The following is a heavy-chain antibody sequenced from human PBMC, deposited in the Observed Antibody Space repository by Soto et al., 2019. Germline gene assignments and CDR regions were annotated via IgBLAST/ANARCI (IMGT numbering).Heavy chain of an antibody. CDR3: AKRRLWFGELGDAFDI. Sequence: EVQLLESGGGLVQPGGSLRLSCAASGFPFSSYAMSWVRQAPGKGLEWVSAISVSGGVTYYADSVKGGSTISRDNSKNTLYLQMNSLRAEDTAVYYCAKRRLWFGELGDAFDIWGQGTIVTVSS. CDR2: ISVSGGVT. D-gene: IGHD3-10*01. CDR1: GFPFSSYA. J-gene: IGHJ3*02. V-gene: IGHV3-23*01.